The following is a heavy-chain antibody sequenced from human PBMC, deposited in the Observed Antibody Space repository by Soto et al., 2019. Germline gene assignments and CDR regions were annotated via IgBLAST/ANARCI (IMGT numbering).Heavy chain of an antibody. CDR1: GFTFSTYT. V-gene: IGHV3-48*01. J-gene: IGHJ3*01. D-gene: IGHD3-22*01. Sequence: GGSLRLSCAASGFTFSTYTMNWVRQAPGKGLEWVSYIGIGSSTKYYADSVKGRFTISRDNAKNSLYLQMNSLRAEDTAVYYCARDQLYYNDISGRPLNAFDVWGQGTMVTVSS. CDR2: IGIGSSTK. CDR3: ARDQLYYNDISGRPLNAFDV.